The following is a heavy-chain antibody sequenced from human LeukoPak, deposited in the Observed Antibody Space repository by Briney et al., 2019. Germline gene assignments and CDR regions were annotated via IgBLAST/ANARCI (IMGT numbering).Heavy chain of an antibody. CDR2: LSYSGST. J-gene: IGHJ4*02. CDR3: AANLRFLEWLPDS. V-gene: IGHV4-39*01. D-gene: IGHD3-3*01. Sequence: PSETLSLTCTVSGGSINSNSFYWGWARQPPGKGLEWIGIGSLSYSGSTYYSPSLKSRITISVDMAKSQSSLKLRSVTAADTAVYYCAANLRFLEWLPDSWGQGTLVTVSS. CDR1: GGSINSNSFY.